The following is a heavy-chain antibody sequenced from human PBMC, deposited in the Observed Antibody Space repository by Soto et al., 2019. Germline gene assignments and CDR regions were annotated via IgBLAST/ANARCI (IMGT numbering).Heavy chain of an antibody. V-gene: IGHV4-31*03. D-gene: IGHD3-22*01. CDR3: ARGLYYYAGSALNQLSYFDY. Sequence: PSETLSLTCTVSGASLHIGGYYWAWIRQNPGKGLEWIGYIYYTGVTYYNPSLGSRVNISVDTSKNQFSLKLSSVTAADTAVFYCARGLYYYAGSALNQLSYFDYWGQGTLVTVSS. J-gene: IGHJ4*02. CDR1: GASLHIGGYY. CDR2: IYYTGVT.